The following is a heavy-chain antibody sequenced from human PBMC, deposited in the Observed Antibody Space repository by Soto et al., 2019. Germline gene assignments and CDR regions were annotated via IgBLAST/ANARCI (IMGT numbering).Heavy chain of an antibody. CDR3: VRARARGDD. Sequence: EVQLVESGGGLVQPGGSLRLSCTASGFTFSDSWMTWVRQAPGKGLEWVARIKPDESEKKYADSVKGRFTISRDNAKDTVYLEMTGLRADDTAIYYCVRARARGDDWGPGTLVTVSS. CDR1: GFTFSDSW. V-gene: IGHV3-7*01. J-gene: IGHJ4*02. CDR2: IKPDESEK. D-gene: IGHD3-16*01.